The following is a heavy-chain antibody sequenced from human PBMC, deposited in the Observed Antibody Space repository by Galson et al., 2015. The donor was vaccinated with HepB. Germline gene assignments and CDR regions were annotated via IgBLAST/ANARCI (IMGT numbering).Heavy chain of an antibody. CDR2: IIPIFGTA. V-gene: IGHV1-69*13. CDR3: ADTYYYDSSGYWGFDY. Sequence: SVKVSCKASGGTFSSYAISWVRQAPGQGLEWMGGIIPIFGTANYAQKFQGRVTITADESTSTAYMELSSLRSEDTAVYYCADTYYYDSSGYWGFDYWGQGTLVTVSS. D-gene: IGHD3-22*01. J-gene: IGHJ4*02. CDR1: GGTFSSYA.